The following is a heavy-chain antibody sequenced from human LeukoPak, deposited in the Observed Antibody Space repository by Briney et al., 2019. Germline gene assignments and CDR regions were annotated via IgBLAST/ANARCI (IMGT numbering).Heavy chain of an antibody. CDR1: GFTFSSYA. CDR2: ISGSGGST. CDR3: AKDEYSSSKFYYYYMDV. J-gene: IGHJ6*03. Sequence: GGSLRLSCAASGFTFSSYAMSWVRQAPGKGLEWVSAISGSGGSTYYADSVKGRFTISRDNSKNTLYLQMNSLRAEDTAVYYCAKDEYSSSKFYYYYMDVWGKGTTVTVS. D-gene: IGHD6-6*01. V-gene: IGHV3-23*01.